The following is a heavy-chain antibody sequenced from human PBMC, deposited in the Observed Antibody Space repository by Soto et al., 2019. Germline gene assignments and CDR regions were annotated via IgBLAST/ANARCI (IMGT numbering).Heavy chain of an antibody. CDR3: AGILRLGEFSPFDY. V-gene: IGHV1-69*12. J-gene: IGHJ4*02. D-gene: IGHD3-16*02. Sequence: QVQLVQSGAEVKKPGSSVKVSCKASGGTFSSYAISWVRQAPGQGLEWMGGIIPIFGTANYAQKFQGRVTITAGESTSTAYVELCSLRSGDTAVYYCAGILRLGEFSPFDYWGQGTLVTVSS. CDR1: GGTFSSYA. CDR2: IIPIFGTA.